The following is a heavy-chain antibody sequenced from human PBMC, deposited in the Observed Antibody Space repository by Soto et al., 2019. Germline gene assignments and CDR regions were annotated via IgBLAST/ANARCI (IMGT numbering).Heavy chain of an antibody. J-gene: IGHJ4*02. V-gene: IGHV1-18*01. Sequence: QVQLVQSGAEVKKPGASVKVSCKASGYTFTSYGISWVRQAPGQGLEWMGWISAYNGNTNYAQKLQGRVTMNTDTATSTADMELRSLRSADTAVYYCARDSRQVAVAGIPDYFDYWGQGTLVTVSS. CDR1: GYTFTSYG. D-gene: IGHD6-19*01. CDR3: ARDSRQVAVAGIPDYFDY. CDR2: ISAYNGNT.